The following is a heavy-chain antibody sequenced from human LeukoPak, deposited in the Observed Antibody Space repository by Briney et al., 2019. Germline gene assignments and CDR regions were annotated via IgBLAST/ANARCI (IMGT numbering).Heavy chain of an antibody. CDR3: ARDCSSTSCWFDP. D-gene: IGHD2-2*01. V-gene: IGHV1-2*02. CDR1: GYTFTGYY. Sequence: ASVKVSCKASGYTFTGYYMHWVRQAPGQGLEWMGWINPNSGGTNYAQKFQGRVTMTRDTSISTAYMELSRLRSDDTAVYYCARDCSSTSCWFDPWGQGTLVTVSS. J-gene: IGHJ5*02. CDR2: INPNSGGT.